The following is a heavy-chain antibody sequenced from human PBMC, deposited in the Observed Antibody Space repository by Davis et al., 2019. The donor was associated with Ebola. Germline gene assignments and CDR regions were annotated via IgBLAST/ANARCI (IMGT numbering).Heavy chain of an antibody. V-gene: IGHV2-70*01. CDR2: IDWDDDK. Sequence: SGPTLVKPTQTLTLTCTFSGFSLSTSGMCVRWIRQPPGKALEWLALIDWDDDKYYSTSLKTRLTISKDTSKTQVVLTMTNMDPVETATYYCARIRRTTAAIYYYYGMDVWGQGTTVTVSS. D-gene: IGHD4-17*01. CDR1: GFSLSTSGMC. J-gene: IGHJ6*02. CDR3: ARIRRTTAAIYYYYGMDV.